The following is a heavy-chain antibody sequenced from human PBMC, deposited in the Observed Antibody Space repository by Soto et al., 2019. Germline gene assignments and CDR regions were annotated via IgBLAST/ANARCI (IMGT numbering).Heavy chain of an antibody. CDR2: ITDNGRST. CDR3: AKERATTTAFDY. CDR1: GFTFSRDG. Sequence: PGGSLRLSCAAFGFTFSRDGMGWVRQAPGKGLEWVSLITDNGRSTYYADSVKGRFTISRDNTKNTLFLQMNSLRAEDTAVYYCAKERATTTAFDYWGQGALVTVSS. D-gene: IGHD4-17*01. V-gene: IGHV3-23*01. J-gene: IGHJ4*02.